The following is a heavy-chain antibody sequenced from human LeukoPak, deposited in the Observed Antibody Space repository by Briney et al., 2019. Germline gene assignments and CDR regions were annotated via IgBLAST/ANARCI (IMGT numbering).Heavy chain of an antibody. CDR2: IKSKTDGGTT. D-gene: IGHD5-12*01. CDR1: GFTFSNAW. Sequence: GGSLRLSCAASGFTFSNAWMSWVRQAPGKGLEWVGRIKSKTDGGTTDYAAPVKGRFTISRDDSKNTLYLQMNSLKTEDTAVYYCTTDSDIAATNRDYWGQGTLVTVSS. V-gene: IGHV3-15*01. J-gene: IGHJ4*02. CDR3: TTDSDIAATNRDY.